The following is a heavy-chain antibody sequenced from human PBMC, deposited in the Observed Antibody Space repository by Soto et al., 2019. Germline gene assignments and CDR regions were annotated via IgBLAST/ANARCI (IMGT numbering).Heavy chain of an antibody. CDR1: GYTFTSYA. CDR3: ARDSGGGYFDY. D-gene: IGHD6-13*01. J-gene: IGHJ4*02. V-gene: IGHV1-3*05. CDR2: INAGNGNT. Sequence: QVQLVQSGAEEKKPGASVKVSCKASGYTFTSYAMHWVRQAPGQRLEWMGWINAGNGNTKYSQKFQGRVTITRDTSASTAYIELSSLRSEDTAVYYCARDSGGGYFDYWGQRTLVTVSS.